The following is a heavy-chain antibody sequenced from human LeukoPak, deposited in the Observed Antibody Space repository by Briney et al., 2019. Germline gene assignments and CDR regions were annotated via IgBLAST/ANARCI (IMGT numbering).Heavy chain of an antibody. D-gene: IGHD5-24*01. Sequence: KPSETLSLTCAVYGGSFSGYYWSWIRQPPGKGLEWIGEINHSGSTNYNPSLKSRVTISVDTSKNQFSLKLSSVTAVDTAVYYCARRRCRDGYKYYFDYWGQGTLVTVSS. V-gene: IGHV4-34*01. CDR2: INHSGST. CDR3: ARRRCRDGYKYYFDY. J-gene: IGHJ4*02. CDR1: GGSFSGYY.